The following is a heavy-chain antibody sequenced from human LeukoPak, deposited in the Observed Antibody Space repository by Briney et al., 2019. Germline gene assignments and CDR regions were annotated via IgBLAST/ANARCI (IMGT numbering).Heavy chain of an antibody. D-gene: IGHD1-26*01. Sequence: SETLSLTCAVSGGSISSGNYYWSWIRQPPGKGLEWIGYIYYSGSTYYNPSLKSRVTISVDTSKNQFSLKLSSVTAADTAVYYCARVRERFFDYWGQGTLVTVSS. CDR1: GGSISSGNYY. CDR3: ARVRERFFDY. CDR2: IYYSGST. J-gene: IGHJ4*02. V-gene: IGHV4-31*02.